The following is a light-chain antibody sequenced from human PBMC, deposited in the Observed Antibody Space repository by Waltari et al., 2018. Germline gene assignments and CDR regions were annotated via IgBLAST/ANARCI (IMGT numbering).Light chain of an antibody. CDR2: DAS. V-gene: IGKV3-11*01. CDR1: QTVRGY. Sequence: TQSLSPGESATLSCRASQTVRGYLAWYQHKLGQAPRLLMSDASTRATGIPARFSGSGSGTDFTLIITSLEPEDFAVYYCQHRSDWPLYTFGQGTKLELK. J-gene: IGKJ2*01. CDR3: QHRSDWPLYT.